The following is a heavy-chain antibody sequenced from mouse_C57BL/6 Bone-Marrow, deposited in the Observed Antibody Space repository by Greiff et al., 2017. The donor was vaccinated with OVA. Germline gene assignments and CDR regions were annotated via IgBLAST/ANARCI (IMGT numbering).Heavy chain of an antibody. CDR1: GYTFTSYW. D-gene: IGHD1-1*01. CDR2: IYPRSGNT. J-gene: IGHJ1*03. V-gene: IGHV1-81*01. CDR3: ATYYYGSSYEYFDV. Sequence: QVQLQQPGTELVKPGASVKLSCKASGYTFTSYWMHWVKQRTGQGLEWIGEIYPRSGNTYYNEKFKGKATLTADKSSSTAYMELRSLTSEDSAVYFCATYYYGSSYEYFDVWGTGTTVTVSS.